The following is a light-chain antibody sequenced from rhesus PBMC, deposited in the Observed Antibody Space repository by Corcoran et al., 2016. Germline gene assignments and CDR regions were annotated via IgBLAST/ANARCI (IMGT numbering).Light chain of an antibody. Sequence: DIQMTQSPSSLSASVGDRVTITFRTSENVNNYLNWYQQKPGKSPKLLIYKGSILQIGVPSRCSGSGSGTDYTFAHSRLKSEDVATYYCQHNYGTHPLTFGPGTKLDIK. CDR2: KGS. V-gene: IGKV1-74*01. J-gene: IGKJ3*01. CDR1: ENVNNY. CDR3: QHNYGTHPLT.